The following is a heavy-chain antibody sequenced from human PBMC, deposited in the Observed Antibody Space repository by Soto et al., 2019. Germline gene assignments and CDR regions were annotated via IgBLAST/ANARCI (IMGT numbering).Heavy chain of an antibody. CDR3: ARRHSSNWYGLDY. CDR2: IYHTGST. J-gene: IGHJ4*02. V-gene: IGHV4-38-2*01. CDR1: GYSISNGYY. Sequence: PSDTLSLTCAVSGYSISNGYYWGWIRQPPGKGLEWIGSIYHTGSTYYNPSLKSRVTISVDTSKNQFSLKLSSVTAADTAVYYCARRHSSNWYGLDYWGQGTLVTVPS. D-gene: IGHD6-13*01.